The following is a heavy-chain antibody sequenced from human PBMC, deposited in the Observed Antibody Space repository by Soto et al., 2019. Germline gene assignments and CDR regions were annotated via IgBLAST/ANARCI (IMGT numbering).Heavy chain of an antibody. CDR3: ARVGPYCSGGSRPIDY. CDR2: ISSSGSTI. J-gene: IGHJ4*02. CDR1: GFTFSSYE. Sequence: EVQLVESGGGLVQPGGSLRLSCAASGFTFSSYEMNWVRQAPGQGLEWVSYISSSGSTIYYADSVKGRFTISRDNAKNSLYLQMNSLRAEDTAVYYCARVGPYCSGGSRPIDYWGQGTLVTVSS. D-gene: IGHD2-15*01. V-gene: IGHV3-48*03.